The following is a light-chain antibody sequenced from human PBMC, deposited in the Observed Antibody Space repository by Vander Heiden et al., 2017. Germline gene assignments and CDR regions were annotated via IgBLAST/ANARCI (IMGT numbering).Light chain of an antibody. V-gene: IGLV1-40*01. CDR3: QSYDSSLSGVV. CDR2: ANS. Sequence: QSVLTQPPSVSGAPVQRVTISCTGGSSNIGAGYDVSWYQQLPGTAPKLLIYANSNRPSGVPDRFSGSKSGTSASLAITGLQAEDEADYYCQSYDSSLSGVVFGGGTKLTVL. J-gene: IGLJ2*01. CDR1: SSNIGAGYD.